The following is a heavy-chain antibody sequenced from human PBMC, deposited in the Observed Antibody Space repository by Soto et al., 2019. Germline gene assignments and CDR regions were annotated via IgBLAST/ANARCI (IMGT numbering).Heavy chain of an antibody. V-gene: IGHV3-9*01. D-gene: IGHD5-12*01. J-gene: IGHJ4*02. CDR1: GFTFHDYA. CDR3: AKDGGYSGYWGVTDLDGFDS. Sequence: EVHLVESGGGLVQPGKSLRLSCATSGFTFHDYAMHWVRQAPGKGLEWVSSISWNSATIDYADSVKGRFTISRDDAKNSLYLQMNSLRHEDTALYYCAKDGGYSGYWGVTDLDGFDSWGRGTLVIVSS. CDR2: ISWNSATI.